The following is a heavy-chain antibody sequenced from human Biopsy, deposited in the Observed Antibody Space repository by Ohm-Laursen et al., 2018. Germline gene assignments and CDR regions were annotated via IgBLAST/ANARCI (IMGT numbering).Heavy chain of an antibody. V-gene: IGHV1-2*02. J-gene: IGHJ5*02. Sequence: ASVKVSCKASGYTFTGYHVHWVRQAPGQGLEWMGWTNAKTGDTNYAQKFQGRVTMTRDTSISTAYVDLSGLRSDDTAAYYCTRGGYYYDSLAYYYWFDPWGQGTLVTVSS. CDR1: GYTFTGYH. CDR2: TNAKTGDT. CDR3: TRGGYYYDSLAYYYWFDP. D-gene: IGHD3-22*01.